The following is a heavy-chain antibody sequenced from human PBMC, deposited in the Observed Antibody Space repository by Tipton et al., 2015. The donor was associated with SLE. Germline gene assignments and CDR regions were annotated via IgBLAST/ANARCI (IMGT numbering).Heavy chain of an antibody. J-gene: IGHJ4*02. V-gene: IGHV4-59*11. CDR1: GGSISSHY. D-gene: IGHD3-22*01. Sequence: TLSLTCTVSGGSISSHYWSWIRQPPGKGLEWIGYSYYSGSTNYNPSLNSRVTILVDTPKNQFSLKLSSVTAADTAVYYCARGAQYYDSSGFFDNWGQGTLVSVSS. CDR2: SYYSGST. CDR3: ARGAQYYDSSGFFDN.